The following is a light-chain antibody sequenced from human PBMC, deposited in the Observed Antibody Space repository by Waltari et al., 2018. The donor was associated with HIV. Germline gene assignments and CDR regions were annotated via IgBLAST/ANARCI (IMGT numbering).Light chain of an antibody. CDR2: DAS. Sequence: EIVLTQSPSTLSLSPGERATLSCRARQSVGSSLVWYQQKPGQAPRLLIYDASTRATGIPARFSGSGSGTDFTLTISSLEPEDFAIYYCLQRTNWPVTFGGGTKVEIK. CDR3: LQRTNWPVT. V-gene: IGKV3-11*01. CDR1: QSVGSS. J-gene: IGKJ4*01.